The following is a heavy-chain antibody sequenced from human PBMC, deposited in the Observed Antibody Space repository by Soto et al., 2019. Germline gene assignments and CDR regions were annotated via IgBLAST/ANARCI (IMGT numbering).Heavy chain of an antibody. V-gene: IGHV3-53*04. CDR3: ASGYCSGGSCNYYYYMDV. CDR1: GFTVSSNY. D-gene: IGHD2-15*01. Sequence: GGSLRLSCAASGFTVSSNYMSWVRQAPGKGLEWVSVIYSGGSTYYADSVKGRFTISRHNSKNTLYLQMNSLRAEDTAVYYCASGYCSGGSCNYYYYMDVWGKGTTVTVSS. J-gene: IGHJ6*03. CDR2: IYSGGST.